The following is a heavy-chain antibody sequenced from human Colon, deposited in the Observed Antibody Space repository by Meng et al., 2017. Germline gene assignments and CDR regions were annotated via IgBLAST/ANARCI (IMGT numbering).Heavy chain of an antibody. Sequence: VPLQESGPGLCGPSEALSRPCTVAGASVSSDSHYWSWIRQSPGKELEWIGYIYYTGNTNYNPSLASRVSMSLDTSKNHFSLHLTSYTSADTAIYYCARVNGDFDEAWFDPWGQGTLVTVSS. CDR3: ARVNGDFDEAWFDP. V-gene: IGHV4-61*03. D-gene: IGHD4-17*01. CDR1: GASVSSDSHY. J-gene: IGHJ5*02. CDR2: IYYTGNT.